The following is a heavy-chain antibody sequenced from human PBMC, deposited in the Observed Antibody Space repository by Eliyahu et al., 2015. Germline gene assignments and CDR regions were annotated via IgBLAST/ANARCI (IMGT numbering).Heavy chain of an antibody. CDR3: ARAVGVTMIVVVPGAFDI. V-gene: IGHV4-30-4*01. J-gene: IGHJ3*02. CDR1: GGXISXGDYY. CDR2: IYXSGST. D-gene: IGHD3-22*01. Sequence: QVQLQESGPGLVKPSQTLSLTCTVSGGXISXGDYYWSWIRQPPGKGLEWIGYIYXSGSTYYNPSLKSRXTISVDTSKNQFSLKLSSVTAADTAVYYCARAVGVTMIVVVPGAFDIWGQGTMVTVSS.